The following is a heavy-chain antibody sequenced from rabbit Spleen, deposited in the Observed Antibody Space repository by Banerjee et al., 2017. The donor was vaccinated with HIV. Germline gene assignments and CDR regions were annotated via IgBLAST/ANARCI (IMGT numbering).Heavy chain of an antibody. Sequence: QEQLEESGGGLVKPEGSLTLTCKASGIDFSSRYWISWVRQAPGKGLEWIAGINTVTTNTYYADWAKGRFTISKTSSTTVTLQVTSLTAADTATYFCARDLTDVIGWNFGWWGPGTLVTVS. J-gene: IGHJ4*01. CDR1: GIDFSSRYW. V-gene: IGHV1S45*01. CDR2: INTVTTNT. CDR3: ARDLTDVIGWNFGW. D-gene: IGHD1-1*01.